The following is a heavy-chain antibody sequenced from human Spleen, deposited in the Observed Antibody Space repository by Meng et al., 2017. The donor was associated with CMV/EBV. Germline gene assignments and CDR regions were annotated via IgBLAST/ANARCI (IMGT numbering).Heavy chain of an antibody. CDR3: ARVTAGIAAAGTDY. CDR1: GGTFSSYA. CDR2: IIPIFGTA. J-gene: IGHJ4*02. V-gene: IGHV1-69*05. Sequence: SVKVSCKASGGTFSSYAISWVRQAPGQGLEWMGGIIPIFGTANYAQKFQGRVTMTRDTSTSTVYMELSSLRSEDTAVYYCARVTAGIAAAGTDYWGQGTLVTVSS. D-gene: IGHD6-13*01.